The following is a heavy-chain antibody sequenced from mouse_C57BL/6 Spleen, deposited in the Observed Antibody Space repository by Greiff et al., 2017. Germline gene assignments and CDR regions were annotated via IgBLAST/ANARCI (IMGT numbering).Heavy chain of an antibody. V-gene: IGHV5-4*01. CDR2: ISDGGSYT. CDR3: ARGITINYFDY. D-gene: IGHD1-1*02. J-gene: IGHJ2*01. Sequence: EVHLVESGGGLVKPGGSLKLSCAASGFTFSSYAMSWVRQTPEKRLEWVATISDGGSYTYYPDNVKGRFTISRDNAKNNLYLQMSHLKSEDTAMYYCARGITINYFDYWGQGTTLTVSS. CDR1: GFTFSSYA.